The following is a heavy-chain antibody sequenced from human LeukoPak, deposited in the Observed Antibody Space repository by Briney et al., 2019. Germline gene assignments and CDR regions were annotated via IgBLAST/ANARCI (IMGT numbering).Heavy chain of an antibody. V-gene: IGHV4-59*08. D-gene: IGHD6-19*01. CDR2: IYYSGST. CDR1: GGSISSYY. CDR3: ARHDGSSGWQEGWFDP. J-gene: IGHJ5*02. Sequence: PSETLSLTCTVSGGSISSYYWSWIRQPPGKGLEWIGYIYYSGSTNYNPSLKSRVTISVDTSKNQFSLKLSSVTAADTAVYYCARHDGSSGWQEGWFDPWGQGTLVTVSS.